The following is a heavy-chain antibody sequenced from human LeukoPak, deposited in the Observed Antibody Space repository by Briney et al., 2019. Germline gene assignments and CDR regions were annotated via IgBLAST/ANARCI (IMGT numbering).Heavy chain of an antibody. J-gene: IGHJ4*02. D-gene: IGHD2-15*01. CDR2: IYYSGST. CDR3: ATGRYCSGGSCYPGY. V-gene: IGHV4-59*12. CDR1: GGSISSYY. Sequence: PSETLSLTCTVSGGSISSYYWSWIRQPPGKGLEWIGYIYYSGSTNYNPSLKSRVTISVDRSKNQFSLKLSSVTAADTAVYYCATGRYCSGGSCYPGYWGQGTLVTVSS.